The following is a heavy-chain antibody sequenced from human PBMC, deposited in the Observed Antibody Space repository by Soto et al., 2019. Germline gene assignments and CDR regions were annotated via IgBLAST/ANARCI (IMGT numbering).Heavy chain of an antibody. CDR2: IYYSGST. D-gene: IGHD2-15*01. V-gene: IGHV4-39*01. Sequence: SETLSLTCTVSGGSISSSSYYWGWIRQPPGKGLEWIGSIYYSGSTYYNPSLKSRVTISVDTSKNQFSLKLSSVTAADTAVYYCARRGTAQKIPSHYCSGGSCYSRYGEDYYYYGMDVWGQGTTVTVSS. CDR1: GGSISSSSYY. CDR3: ARRGTAQKIPSHYCSGGSCYSRYGEDYYYYGMDV. J-gene: IGHJ6*02.